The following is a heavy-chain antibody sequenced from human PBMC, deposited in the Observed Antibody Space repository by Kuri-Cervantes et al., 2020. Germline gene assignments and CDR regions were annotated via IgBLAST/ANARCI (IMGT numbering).Heavy chain of an antibody. CDR2: ISSSSSTI. V-gene: IGHV3-48*01. Sequence: GGSLRLSCAASGFTFSSYSMNWVRQAPGKGLEWVSYISSSSSTIYYADSVKGRFTISRDNSKNTLYLQMNSLRAEDTAVYYCAKDVDYYGSGSYYNSWFDPWGQGTLVTVSS. J-gene: IGHJ5*02. D-gene: IGHD3-10*01. CDR1: GFTFSSYS. CDR3: AKDVDYYGSGSYYNSWFDP.